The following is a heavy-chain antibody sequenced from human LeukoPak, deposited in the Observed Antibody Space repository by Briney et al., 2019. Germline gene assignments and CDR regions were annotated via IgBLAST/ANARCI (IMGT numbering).Heavy chain of an antibody. CDR3: ARDLVSGGDHEMEQQLGFDY. CDR2: ISYDGSNK. D-gene: IGHD6-13*01. V-gene: IGHV3-30-3*01. Sequence: GGSLRLSCAASGFTFSSYAMHWVRQAPGKGLEWVAVISYDGSNKYYADSVKGRFTISRDNSKNTLYLQMNSLRAEDTAVYYCARDLVSGGDHEMEQQLGFDYWGQGTLVTVSS. J-gene: IGHJ4*02. CDR1: GFTFSSYA.